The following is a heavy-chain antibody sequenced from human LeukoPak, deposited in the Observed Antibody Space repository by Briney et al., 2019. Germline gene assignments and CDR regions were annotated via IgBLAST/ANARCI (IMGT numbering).Heavy chain of an antibody. Sequence: LGGSLRLSCAASGFTFSSYGMHWVRQAPGKGLEWVAFIRYDGSNKYYADSVKGRFTISRDNSKNTLYLQMNSLRAEDTAVYYCAKETRSSSWYSYYMDVWGKGTTVTVSS. CDR3: AKETRSSSWYSYYMDV. CDR1: GFTFSSYG. V-gene: IGHV3-30*02. D-gene: IGHD6-13*01. CDR2: IRYDGSNK. J-gene: IGHJ6*03.